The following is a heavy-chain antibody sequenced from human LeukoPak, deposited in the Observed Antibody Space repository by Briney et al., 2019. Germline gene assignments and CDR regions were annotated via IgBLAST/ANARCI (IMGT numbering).Heavy chain of an antibody. CDR1: GFTFSSYG. CDR3: AKDMRGGIQLWLRSTTSPDY. J-gene: IGHJ4*02. Sequence: GRALRLSCAAPGFTFSSYGMHWVRQAPGKGLEWVAVISDDGSNKYYADSVKGRFTISRDNSKNTLYLQMNSLRAEDTAVYYCAKDMRGGIQLWLRSTTSPDYWGQGTLVTVSS. V-gene: IGHV3-30*18. CDR2: ISDDGSNK. D-gene: IGHD5-18*01.